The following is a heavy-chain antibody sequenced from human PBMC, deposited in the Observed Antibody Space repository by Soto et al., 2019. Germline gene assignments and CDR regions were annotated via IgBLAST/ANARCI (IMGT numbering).Heavy chain of an antibody. J-gene: IGHJ4*02. V-gene: IGHV4-30-4*01. D-gene: IGHD1-26*01. CDR3: ARDTGTYPYYFDY. CDR1: GGSISSGENF. Sequence: QVQLQESGPGLVKPSHTLSLTCTVSGGSISSGENFWNWIRQPPGKVLEWLGYIHHSGSTYYNPSLKSRLTISVDTSQNQISLKLNSVTAADTAVYYCARDTGTYPYYFDYWGQGTLVTVSS. CDR2: IHHSGST.